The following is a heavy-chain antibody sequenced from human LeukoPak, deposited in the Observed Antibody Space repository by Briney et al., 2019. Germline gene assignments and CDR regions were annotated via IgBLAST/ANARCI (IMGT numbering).Heavy chain of an antibody. D-gene: IGHD4-17*01. CDR1: GFIFSSYG. Sequence: GRSLRLSCAASGFIFSSYGMSWVRQAPGKGLEWVSAISASGGRTNNADSVKGRSTISRNNSKNTLYLQMNSLRAEDTAVYYCAKVAPLGDGDFWYFDLWGRGTLVTASS. J-gene: IGHJ2*01. CDR3: AKVAPLGDGDFWYFDL. V-gene: IGHV3-23*01. CDR2: ISASGGRT.